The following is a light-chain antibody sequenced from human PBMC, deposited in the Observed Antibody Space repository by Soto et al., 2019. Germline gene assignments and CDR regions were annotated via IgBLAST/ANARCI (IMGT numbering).Light chain of an antibody. CDR2: AAS. Sequence: EIVLTQSPATLSLSPGERAALSCRASQSVSSYFAWYQQKPGQAPRLLIYAASTRAPGIPARFSGSGSGTDFTLTISSLEPDDFAVYYCQKRSKWPSTFGGGTKVEMK. CDR3: QKRSKWPST. J-gene: IGKJ4*01. V-gene: IGKV3-11*01. CDR1: QSVSSY.